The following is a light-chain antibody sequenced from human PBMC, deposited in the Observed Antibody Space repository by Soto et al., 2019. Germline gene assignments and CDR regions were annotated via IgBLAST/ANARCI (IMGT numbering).Light chain of an antibody. J-gene: IGLJ3*02. V-gene: IGLV1-44*01. Sequence: QSVLTQPPSASGTPGQRVFFSCSGRSSNIGSHAVDWYQQLPGTAPKLLIYSNDQRPSGVPDRFSGSKSGTSASLAISGLQSEDEAEYFCATWDDSPSGVVFGGGTKVTVL. CDR3: ATWDDSPSGVV. CDR1: SSNIGSHA. CDR2: SND.